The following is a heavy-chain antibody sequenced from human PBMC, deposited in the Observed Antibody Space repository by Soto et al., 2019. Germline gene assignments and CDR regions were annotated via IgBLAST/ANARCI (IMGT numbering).Heavy chain of an antibody. Sequence: PGESLKISCKASGYSFTTYWIGWVRQMPGKGLDWMGIIYPGDSYTRXXPSFQGQXXISAYTSISTXYLQWXSLKASDTSXDYCARVPPMSWSPMGPWCQGTLVTXSS. J-gene: IGHJ5*02. CDR3: ARVPPMSWSPMGP. CDR1: GYSFTTYW. D-gene: IGHD2-15*01. CDR2: IYPGDSYT. V-gene: IGHV5-51*01.